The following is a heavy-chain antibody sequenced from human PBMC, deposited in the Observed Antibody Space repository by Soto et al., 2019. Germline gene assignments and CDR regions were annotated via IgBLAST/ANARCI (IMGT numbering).Heavy chain of an antibody. Sequence: QLQLQESGPGLVKPSETLSLTCTVSGGSISSSSYYWGWIRQPPGKGLEWIGSIDYSGITDYNPYFKRRVTISVETSNNQSSRKLSSVTAADTAVYYCARRSNILTGYYVDYWGQGTLVTVSS. V-gene: IGHV4-39*01. D-gene: IGHD3-9*01. CDR3: ARRSNILTGYYVDY. CDR2: IDYSGIT. J-gene: IGHJ4*02. CDR1: GGSISSSSYY.